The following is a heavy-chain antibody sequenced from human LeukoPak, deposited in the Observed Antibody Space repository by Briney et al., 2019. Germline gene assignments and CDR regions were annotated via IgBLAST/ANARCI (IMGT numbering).Heavy chain of an antibody. V-gene: IGHV4-39*07. J-gene: IGHJ3*02. CDR2: IYYSGST. CDR3: ARGGSYYLTDAFDI. D-gene: IGHD1-26*01. Sequence: PSETLSLTCTVSGGSISSSSYYWGWIRQPPGKGLEWIGSIYYSGSTYYNPSLKSRVTISVDTSKNQFSLKLSSVTAADTAVYYCARGGSYYLTDAFDIWGQGTMVTVSS. CDR1: GGSISSSSYY.